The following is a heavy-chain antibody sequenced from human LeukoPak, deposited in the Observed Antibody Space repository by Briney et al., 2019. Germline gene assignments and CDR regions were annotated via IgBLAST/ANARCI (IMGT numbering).Heavy chain of an antibody. CDR3: ARRWGNSSRLAFDI. CDR2: IYTSGST. J-gene: IGHJ3*02. CDR1: GGSISSGSYY. D-gene: IGHD7-27*01. Sequence: SETLSLTCTVSGGSISSGSYYWSWIRQPAGKGLEWIGRIYTSGSTNYNPSLKSRVTISVDTSKNQFSLKLSSVTAADTAVYYCARRWGNSSRLAFDIWGQGTMVTVSS. V-gene: IGHV4-61*02.